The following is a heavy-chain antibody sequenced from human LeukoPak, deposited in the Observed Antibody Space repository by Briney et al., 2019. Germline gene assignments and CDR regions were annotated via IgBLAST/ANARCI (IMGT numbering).Heavy chain of an antibody. CDR2: ISTSSSYI. Sequence: PGGSLRLSCGASGFTFSGYSMNWVRQAPGKGLEWVSSISTSSSYIYYADSVKGRFTISRDNARNSLYLQMNSLRAEDTAVYYCASFPPYMVRTDAFDIWGQGTMVTVSS. D-gene: IGHD3-10*01. J-gene: IGHJ3*02. CDR3: ASFPPYMVRTDAFDI. CDR1: GFTFSGYS. V-gene: IGHV3-21*01.